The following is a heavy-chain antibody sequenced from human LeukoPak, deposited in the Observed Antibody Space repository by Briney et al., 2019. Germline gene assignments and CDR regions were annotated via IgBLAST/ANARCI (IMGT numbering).Heavy chain of an antibody. J-gene: IGHJ4*02. CDR2: IWYDGGNK. CDR1: GFTFKNYG. D-gene: IGHD2-2*01. CDR3: ARGACASTSCYDY. V-gene: IGHV3-33*01. Sequence: GGSLRLSCAASGFTFKNYGMHWVRQAPGKGLEWVADIWYDGGNKYYADSVKGRFSISRDNSKDTLSLRMNSLRVEDTAVYYCARGACASTSCYDYWGQGTLVSVSS.